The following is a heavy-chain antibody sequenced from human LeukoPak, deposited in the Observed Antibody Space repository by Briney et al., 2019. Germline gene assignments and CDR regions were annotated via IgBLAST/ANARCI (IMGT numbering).Heavy chain of an antibody. Sequence: PGGSLRLSCAASGFTFSGYVMSWVRQAPGKGLEWVSAISGSGGSTYYADSVKGRFTISRDNSKNTLYLQMNSLRAEDTAVYYCAKDRKQLVPREDIWGQGTMVTVSS. J-gene: IGHJ3*02. CDR2: ISGSGGST. CDR1: GFTFSGYV. V-gene: IGHV3-23*01. CDR3: AKDRKQLVPREDI. D-gene: IGHD6-6*01.